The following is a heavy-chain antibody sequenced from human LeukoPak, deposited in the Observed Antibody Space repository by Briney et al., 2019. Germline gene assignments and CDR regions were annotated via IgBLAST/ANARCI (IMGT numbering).Heavy chain of an antibody. CDR1: GFTFSSYW. V-gene: IGHV3-7*03. D-gene: IGHD2-8*01. J-gene: IGHJ4*02. Sequence: PGGSLRLSCAASGFTFSSYWMSWVRQAPGKGLEWVANIKQDGSEKYYVDSVKGRFTISRDSARSALYLQMNSLRAEDTAVYYCAKGDCASGSCYFDDWGQGSQVTVSS. CDR3: AKGDCASGSCYFDD. CDR2: IKQDGSEK.